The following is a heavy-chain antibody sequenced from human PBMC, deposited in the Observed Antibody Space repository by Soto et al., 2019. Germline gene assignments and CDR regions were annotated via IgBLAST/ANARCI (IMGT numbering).Heavy chain of an antibody. CDR1: GGSISSYY. CDR3: ARTRYNWNYNYYYGMDV. D-gene: IGHD1-7*01. J-gene: IGHJ6*02. V-gene: IGHV4-59*01. Sequence: QVQLQESGPGLVKPSETLSLTCTVSGGSISSYYWSWIRQPPGKGLEWIGYIYYSGSTNYNPSLKSRVTISVDTSKNQFSRKLSSVTAADTAVYYCARTRYNWNYNYYYGMDVWGQGTTVTVSS. CDR2: IYYSGST.